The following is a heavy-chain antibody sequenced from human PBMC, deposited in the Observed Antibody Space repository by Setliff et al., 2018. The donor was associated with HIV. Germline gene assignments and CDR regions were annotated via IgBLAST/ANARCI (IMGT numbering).Heavy chain of an antibody. V-gene: IGHV1-3*01. CDR3: ARGALLAVFDFDH. D-gene: IGHD3-10*01. CDR2: INVGNGDT. CDR1: GYTFTTYS. J-gene: IGHJ4*02. Sequence: ASVEVSCKASGYTFTTYSLHWVRQAPGHSLEWMGWINVGNGDTKYSPELQGRISITRDTSANTSYMELSSLRSDDTAVYFCARGALLAVFDFDHWGQGTQGTVSS.